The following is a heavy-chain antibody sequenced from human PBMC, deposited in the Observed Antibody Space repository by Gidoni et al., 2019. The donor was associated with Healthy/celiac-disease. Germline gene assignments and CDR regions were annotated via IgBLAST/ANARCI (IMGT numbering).Heavy chain of an antibody. Sequence: EVQLVESGGGLVQPGRSLRLSCAASGFTFDDYAMHWVRQAPGKGLEWVSGISWNSGSIGYADSVKGRFTISRDNAKNSLYLQMNSLRAEDTALYYCAKDGPGLTALGRWYFDLWGRGTLVTVSS. D-gene: IGHD5-18*01. CDR1: GFTFDDYA. CDR2: ISWNSGSI. J-gene: IGHJ2*01. CDR3: AKDGPGLTALGRWYFDL. V-gene: IGHV3-9*01.